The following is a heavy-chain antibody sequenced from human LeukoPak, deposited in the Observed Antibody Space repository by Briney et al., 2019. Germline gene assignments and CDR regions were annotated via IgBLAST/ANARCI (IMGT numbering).Heavy chain of an antibody. CDR3: TMIQGWGSGSYYVDY. V-gene: IGHV3-15*01. Sequence: GGSLRLSCAASGFTVSSNYMSWVRQAPGKGPEWVGRIKSNAAGATTDYAAPVKGRFTISRDDSRHTLYLQMNSLKTEDTAVYYCTMIQGWGSGSYYVDYWGQGTLVTVSS. CDR2: IKSNAAGATT. D-gene: IGHD3-10*01. J-gene: IGHJ4*02. CDR1: GFTVSSNY.